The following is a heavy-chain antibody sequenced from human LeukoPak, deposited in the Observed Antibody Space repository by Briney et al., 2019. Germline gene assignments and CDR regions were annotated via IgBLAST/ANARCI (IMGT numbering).Heavy chain of an antibody. V-gene: IGHV3-30*04. CDR2: ISYDGSNK. D-gene: IGHD3-10*01. Sequence: GGSLRLSCAASGFTFSSYAMHWVRQAPGKGLEWVAVISYDGSNKYYADSVKGRFTISRDNSKNTLYLQMNGLRAEDTAVYYCAKNIGGLDYWGQGTLVTVSS. CDR1: GFTFSSYA. CDR3: AKNIGGLDY. J-gene: IGHJ4*02.